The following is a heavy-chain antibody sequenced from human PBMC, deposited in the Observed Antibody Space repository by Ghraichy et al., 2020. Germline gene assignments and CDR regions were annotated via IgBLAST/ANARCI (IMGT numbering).Heavy chain of an antibody. CDR1: GFTFSNYA. J-gene: IGHJ4*02. Sequence: GGSLRLSCAASGFTFSNYAMSWVRQAPGKGLEWVSDISGSGGTTYYADSVKGRFTISRDDSKNTLYLQMNSLRAEDTAVYYCAKDRTTAILDYFDYWGQGTLVTVSS. CDR2: ISGSGGTT. D-gene: IGHD2-21*02. V-gene: IGHV3-23*01. CDR3: AKDRTTAILDYFDY.